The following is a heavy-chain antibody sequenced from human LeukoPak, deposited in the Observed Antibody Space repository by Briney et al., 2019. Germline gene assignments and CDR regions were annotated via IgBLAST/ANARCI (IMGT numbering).Heavy chain of an antibody. V-gene: IGHV4-34*01. CDR2: INHSGST. J-gene: IGHJ4*02. Sequence: SSETLSLTCAVYGGSFSGYYWSWIRQPPGKGLEWIGEINHSGSTNYNPSLKSRVTISVDTSKNQFSLKLSSVTAADTAVYYCARVSSGWFTGVDYWGQGTLVTVSS. CDR3: ARVSSGWFTGVDY. D-gene: IGHD6-19*01. CDR1: GGSFSGYY.